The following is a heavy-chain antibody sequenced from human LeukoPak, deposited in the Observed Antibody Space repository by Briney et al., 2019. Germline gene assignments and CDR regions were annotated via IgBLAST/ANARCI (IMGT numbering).Heavy chain of an antibody. CDR3: ARDGSSASYSPDWFDP. CDR2: ITGNTDYI. CDR1: GLTFSSYS. V-gene: IGHV3-21*01. D-gene: IGHD1-26*01. Sequence: GGSLRLSCAASGLTFSSYSMNWVRQAPGKGLEWVSSITGNTDYIYYADSVRGRFTISRDNAKNTLYLQMNSLRAEDTAVYYCARDGSSASYSPDWFDPWGQGTLVTVSS. J-gene: IGHJ5*02.